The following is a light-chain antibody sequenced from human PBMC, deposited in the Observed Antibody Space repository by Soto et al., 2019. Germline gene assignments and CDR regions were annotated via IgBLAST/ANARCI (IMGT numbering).Light chain of an antibody. V-gene: IGKV1-39*01. Sequence: DIQMTQSPSSLSASIGDRVTITCRASQSISNYLHWYQQKPGKAPNLLIYAASSLQSGVPSRFSGSGSGPDGTYVTLTISSLQPEDIATYFCQQTYSTRRRFGRGTKVEIK. CDR1: QSISNY. CDR2: AAS. CDR3: QQTYSTRRR. J-gene: IGKJ1*01.